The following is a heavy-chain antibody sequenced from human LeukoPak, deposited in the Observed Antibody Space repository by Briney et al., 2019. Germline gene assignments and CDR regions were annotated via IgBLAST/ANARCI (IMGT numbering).Heavy chain of an antibody. Sequence: SETLSLTCAVYGGSFSGYYWSWIRQPPGKGLEWIGEINHSGSTNYNPSLKSRVTISVDTSKNQFSLKLCSVTAADTAVYYCARRGVLYDYVWGSYRPRNFDYWGQGTLVTVSS. J-gene: IGHJ4*02. CDR2: INHSGST. CDR3: ARRGVLYDYVWGSYRPRNFDY. CDR1: GGSFSGYY. V-gene: IGHV4-34*01. D-gene: IGHD3-16*02.